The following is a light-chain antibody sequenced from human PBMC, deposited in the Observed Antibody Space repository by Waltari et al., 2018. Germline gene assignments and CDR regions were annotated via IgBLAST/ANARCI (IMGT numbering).Light chain of an antibody. CDR2: GEA. CDR1: QSISTS. Sequence: DIQMTQSPSSLSASVGDRVTITCRTSQSISTSLNWYQQKPGRAPKLLIYGEASLQSGVPSSFSGSGSGTDFTLTISSLQREDYATYYCQQSYSASSPTFGPGTKV. V-gene: IGKV1-39*01. CDR3: QQSYSASSPT. J-gene: IGKJ3*01.